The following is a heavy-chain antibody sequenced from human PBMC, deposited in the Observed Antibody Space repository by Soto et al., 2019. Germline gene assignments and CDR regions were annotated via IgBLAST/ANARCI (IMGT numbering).Heavy chain of an antibody. CDR1: GYTYINYA. J-gene: IGHJ4*02. CDR2: INDGNGNT. Sequence: ASVKVSSKVPGYTYINYAFHWVRPAPGQRLEWLGWINDGNGNTRYSQKIQGRLSITRDTSASTSYMELSRLRSEDPALYYCALFETGFCNSVKCTGAVDSWGQGTLVTVS. CDR3: ALFETGFCNSVKCTGAVDS. V-gene: IGHV1-3*01. D-gene: IGHD2-8*02.